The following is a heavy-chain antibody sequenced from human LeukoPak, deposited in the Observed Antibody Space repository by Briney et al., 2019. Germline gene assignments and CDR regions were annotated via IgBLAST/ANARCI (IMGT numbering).Heavy chain of an antibody. V-gene: IGHV3-15*01. D-gene: IGHD3-9*01. J-gene: IGHJ4*02. CDR1: GLKFSDAW. CDR2: IKSKGAGGTT. CDR3: THETQFAWLFFFFDF. Sequence: GGSLRLSCAVSGLKFSDAWMSWVRQAPGKGLEWVGRIKSKGAGGTTEYAAPVKGRSIVSRDDSKNMVYLEMNSLKTEDTAVYYCTHETQFAWLFFFFDFWGQGTLVTVSS.